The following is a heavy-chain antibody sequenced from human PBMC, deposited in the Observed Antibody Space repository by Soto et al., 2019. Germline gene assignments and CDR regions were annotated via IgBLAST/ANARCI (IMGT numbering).Heavy chain of an antibody. D-gene: IGHD3-10*01. V-gene: IGHV3-20*03. Sequence: SVKGRYTMSRDNAKNSLYLQMSSLRADDTAVYYCARDIARNMFRDVGNWFDPWGQGTLVTVSS. CDR3: ARDIARNMFRDVGNWFDP. J-gene: IGHJ5*02.